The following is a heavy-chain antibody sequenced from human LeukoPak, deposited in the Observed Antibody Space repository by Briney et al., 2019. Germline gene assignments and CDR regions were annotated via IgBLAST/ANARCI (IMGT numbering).Heavy chain of an antibody. V-gene: IGHV3-7*01. CDR3: ARVMGGRGSWFDP. CDR1: GFTFSIYW. CDR2: IKQDGSEK. J-gene: IGHJ5*02. Sequence: GGSLRLSCAASGFTFSIYWMSWVRQAPGKGREWVANIKQDGSEKYYVDSVKRRFTISRDKAKNSLYLQMNSLRAEDTAVYYCARVMGGRGSWFDPWGQGTLVTVSS. D-gene: IGHD2-15*01.